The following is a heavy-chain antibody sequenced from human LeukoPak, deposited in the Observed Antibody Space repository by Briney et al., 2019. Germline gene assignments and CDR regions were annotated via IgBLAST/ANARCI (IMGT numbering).Heavy chain of an antibody. D-gene: IGHD3-16*01. CDR2: ISYDGSNK. CDR1: GFTFSSYA. J-gene: IGHJ4*02. V-gene: IGHV3-30*04. Sequence: PGRSLRLSCAASGFTFSSYAMHWVRQAPGKGLEWVAVISYDGSNKYYADSVKGRFTISRDNSKNTLYQQMNSLRAEDTAVYYCARRIGWGPLRGSYLDYWGQGTLVTVYS. CDR3: ARRIGWGPLRGSYLDY.